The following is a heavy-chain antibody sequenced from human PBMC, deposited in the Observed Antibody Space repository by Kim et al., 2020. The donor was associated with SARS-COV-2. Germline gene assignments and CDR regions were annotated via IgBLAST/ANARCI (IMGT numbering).Heavy chain of an antibody. V-gene: IGHV4-39*01. CDR2: IYYSGST. CDR3: ARHGGYSSSWSLIDY. J-gene: IGHJ4*01. D-gene: IGHD6-13*01. CDR1: GGSISSSSYY. Sequence: SETLSLTCTVSGGSISSSSYYWGWIRQPPGKGLEWIGSIYYSGSTYYNPSLKSRVTISVDTSKNQFSLKLSSVTAADTAVYYCARHGGYSSSWSLIDYWG.